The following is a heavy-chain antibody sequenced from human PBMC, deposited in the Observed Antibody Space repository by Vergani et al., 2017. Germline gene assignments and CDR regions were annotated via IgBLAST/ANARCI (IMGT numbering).Heavy chain of an antibody. D-gene: IGHD2-2*01. CDR2: ILPLSGTP. CDR3: ARDGGCGVELPAAIRYCYYHMDV. Sequence: QVQLVQSGAEVKKPGSSVKVSCKSSGGTFSNHVLAWVRQAPGQGLEWMGGILPLSGTPTYAQRFQGRVTITADESTTTAYMELTSLTSEDSAIYYCARDGGCGVELPAAIRYCYYHMDVWGEGTMVTVSS. V-gene: IGHV1-69*01. J-gene: IGHJ6*03. CDR1: GGTFSNHV.